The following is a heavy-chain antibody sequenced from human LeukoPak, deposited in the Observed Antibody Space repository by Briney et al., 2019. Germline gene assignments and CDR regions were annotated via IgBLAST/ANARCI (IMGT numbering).Heavy chain of an antibody. CDR3: AREGLTQEYYFDY. Sequence: GGSLRLSCAASGFTFSSYAMHWVRQAPGKGLEWVAVISYDGSNKYYADSVKGRFTISRDNSKNTLYLQMNSLRAEDTAMYYCAREGLTQEYYFDYWGQGTLVTVSS. V-gene: IGHV3-30-3*01. J-gene: IGHJ4*02. CDR1: GFTFSSYA. CDR2: ISYDGSNK.